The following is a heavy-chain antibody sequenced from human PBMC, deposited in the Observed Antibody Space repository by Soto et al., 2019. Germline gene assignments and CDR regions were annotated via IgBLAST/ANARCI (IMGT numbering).Heavy chain of an antibody. CDR2: TYYRSKWYN. J-gene: IGHJ5*02. CDR1: GDRVSSNSAA. Sequence: QTLSLISAIPGDRVSSNSAAWNWIRQSLPRRLEWMGRTYYRSKWYNDYAVLVKSRITINPDTSKNQFSLQLNSVTPEDTAVYYCARERYSSSSKYNWFDPWGQGTLVTVSS. CDR3: ARERYSSSSKYNWFDP. V-gene: IGHV6-1*01. D-gene: IGHD6-13*01.